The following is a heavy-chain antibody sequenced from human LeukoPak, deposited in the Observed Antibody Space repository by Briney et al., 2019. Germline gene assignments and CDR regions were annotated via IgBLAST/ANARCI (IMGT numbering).Heavy chain of an antibody. Sequence: GASVKVSCKASGYTFTGYYMHWVRQAPGQGLEWMGWINPNSGGTNYAQKFQGRVTMTRDTSISTAYVELSRLRSDDTAVYYCAVAAAGRGDAFDIWGQGTMVTVSS. CDR3: AVAAAGRGDAFDI. J-gene: IGHJ3*02. V-gene: IGHV1-2*02. CDR2: INPNSGGT. D-gene: IGHD6-13*01. CDR1: GYTFTGYY.